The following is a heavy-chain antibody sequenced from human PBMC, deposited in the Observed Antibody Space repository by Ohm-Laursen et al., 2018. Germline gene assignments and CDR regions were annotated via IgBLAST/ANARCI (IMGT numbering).Heavy chain of an antibody. CDR3: AHDERAGVTSSS. Sequence: GSLRLSCTAPGFIFSNYWMTWVRQAPGKGLEWVANIRKDGGETYYVDSVKGRFTISRDNAKNAVYLQMDSLRLEDTAVYYCAHDERAGVTSSSWGQGTLVTVSS. CDR2: IRKDGGET. D-gene: IGHD2-21*02. J-gene: IGHJ4*02. V-gene: IGHV3-7*01. CDR1: GFIFSNYW.